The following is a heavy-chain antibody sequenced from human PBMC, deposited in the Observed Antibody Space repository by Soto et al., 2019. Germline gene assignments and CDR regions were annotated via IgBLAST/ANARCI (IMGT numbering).Heavy chain of an antibody. Sequence: LSLTCTLSGGSVRAPDWWNWVRQSPDKGLEWIAEVHISGHSNYNPSLRSRVSVSIDSSKNQFYLNLNSVTAADTAIYYCARVRQGCSANNCYFDPWGQGTQVTSPQ. J-gene: IGHJ5*01. V-gene: IGHV4-4*02. CDR3: ARVRQGCSANNCYFDP. D-gene: IGHD1-1*01. CDR2: VHISGHS. CDR1: GGSVRAPDW.